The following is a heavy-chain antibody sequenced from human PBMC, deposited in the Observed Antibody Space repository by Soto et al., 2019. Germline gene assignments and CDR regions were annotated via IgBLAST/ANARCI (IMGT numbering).Heavy chain of an antibody. V-gene: IGHV4-59*01. Sequence: QVQLQESGPGLVKPSETLSLTCTVSGGSISSYYWSWIRQPPGKGLEWIGYIYYSGSTNYNPSLKGRVTISVDTSKNQFFLKLSSVTAADTAVYYCARGGSKKGSSSSWFDPWGQGTLVTVSS. J-gene: IGHJ5*02. CDR2: IYYSGST. CDR3: ARGGSKKGSSSSWFDP. D-gene: IGHD6-6*01. CDR1: GGSISSYY.